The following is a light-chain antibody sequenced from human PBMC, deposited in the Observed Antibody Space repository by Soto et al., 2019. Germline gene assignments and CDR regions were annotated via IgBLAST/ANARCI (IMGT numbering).Light chain of an antibody. V-gene: IGLV1-40*01. CDR3: QSYDSSLSGVV. J-gene: IGLJ2*01. CDR1: SSNIGAGYD. CDR2: DNN. Sequence: QSVLTQPPSVSGAPGQRVTISCTGSSSNIGAGYDVHWYQQLPGTAPKLLIYDNNNRPSGVPDRFSGSKSGTSASLAITGHQAEDEADYYCQSYDSSLSGVVFDGGTKLTVL.